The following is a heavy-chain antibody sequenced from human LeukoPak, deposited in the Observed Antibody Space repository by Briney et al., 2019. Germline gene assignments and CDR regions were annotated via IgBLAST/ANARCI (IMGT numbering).Heavy chain of an antibody. Sequence: SETLSLTCTVSGGSISSGSYYWTWIRQPAGKGLEWIGRIYTSGSTNYNPSLKSRVTISVDTSKNQFSLKLSSVTAADTAVYYCARAAYGDPSHFDYWGQGTLVTVSS. V-gene: IGHV4-61*02. CDR2: IYTSGST. CDR1: GGSISSGSYY. J-gene: IGHJ4*02. D-gene: IGHD4-17*01. CDR3: ARAAYGDPSHFDY.